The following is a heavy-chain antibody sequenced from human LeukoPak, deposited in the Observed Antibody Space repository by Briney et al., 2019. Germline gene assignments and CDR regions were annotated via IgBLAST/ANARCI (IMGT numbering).Heavy chain of an antibody. CDR3: AREGGSIVGATGSSDI. D-gene: IGHD1-26*01. CDR2: INPNSGDT. J-gene: IGHJ3*02. V-gene: IGHV1-2*02. Sequence: ASVKVSCKXSGYTFTGYYMNWVRQAPGQGLEGMGWINPNSGDTNYAQKFQGRVTMARDTSITTAYMELNRLRSDDTEVYYCAREGGSIVGATGSSDIWGQGTMVTVSS. CDR1: GYTFTGYY.